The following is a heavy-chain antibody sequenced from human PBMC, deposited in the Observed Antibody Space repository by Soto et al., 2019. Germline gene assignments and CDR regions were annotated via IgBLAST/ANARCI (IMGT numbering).Heavy chain of an antibody. Sequence: GESLKISCKGSGYSSTSYWIGWVRQMPGKGLEWMGIIYPGDSDTRYSPSFQGQVTISADKSISTAYLQWSSLKASDTAMYYCARAYTAEGITIFGVVTRNYYYYGMDVWGKGTTVTVSS. J-gene: IGHJ6*04. CDR3: ARAYTAEGITIFGVVTRNYYYYGMDV. D-gene: IGHD3-3*01. V-gene: IGHV5-51*01. CDR2: IYPGDSDT. CDR1: GYSSTSYW.